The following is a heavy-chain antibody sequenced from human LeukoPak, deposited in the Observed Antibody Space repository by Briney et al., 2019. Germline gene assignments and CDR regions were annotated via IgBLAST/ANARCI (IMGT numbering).Heavy chain of an antibody. D-gene: IGHD3-10*01. CDR1: GGSISSYY. CDR2: IYSSGST. J-gene: IGHJ5*02. Sequence: SETLSLTCTVSGGSISSYYWSWIRQPAGKGLEWIGRIYSSGSTNYNPSLKSRVTMSVDTSKNQFSLKLSSVTAADTAVYYCARYGSGSYPPYNWFDPWGQGTLVTVSS. V-gene: IGHV4-4*07. CDR3: ARYGSGSYPPYNWFDP.